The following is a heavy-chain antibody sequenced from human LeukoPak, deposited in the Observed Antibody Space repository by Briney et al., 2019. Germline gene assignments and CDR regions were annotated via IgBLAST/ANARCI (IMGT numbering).Heavy chain of an antibody. J-gene: IGHJ4*02. CDR3: ARARHRFDSRGYYFDY. CDR1: GDSVNTINYF. CDR2: IDYSGST. V-gene: IGHV4-39*01. D-gene: IGHD3-22*01. Sequence: AETLSLTCTVSGDSVNTINYFWGWLRQPPGKGLEWIATIDYSGSTYYNPSLKTRLTIFVDTSKNQFSLKLASVTATDTAVFYCARARHRFDSRGYYFDYWGQGKPVTVSP.